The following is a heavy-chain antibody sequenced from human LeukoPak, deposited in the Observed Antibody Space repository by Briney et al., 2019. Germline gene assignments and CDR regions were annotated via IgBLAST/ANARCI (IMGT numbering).Heavy chain of an antibody. J-gene: IGHJ4*02. CDR2: IYYSGST. D-gene: IGHD5-18*01. CDR1: GGSISSSSYY. CDR3: ARGDSVDTAMVTHFDY. Sequence: SETLSLTCTVSGGSISSSSYYWGWIRQPPGKGLEWIGSIYYSGSTYYNPSLKSRVTISVDTSKNQFSLKLSSVTAADTAVYYCARGDSVDTAMVTHFDYWGQGTLVTVSS. V-gene: IGHV4-39*01.